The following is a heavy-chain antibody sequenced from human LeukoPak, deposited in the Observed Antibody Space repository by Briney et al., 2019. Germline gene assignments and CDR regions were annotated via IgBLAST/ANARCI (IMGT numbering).Heavy chain of an antibody. CDR3: ARGRYHQPLQFDY. V-gene: IGHV4-4*02. CDR2: IYHSGST. D-gene: IGHD2-2*01. J-gene: IGHJ4*02. CDR1: GDSISSSNW. Sequence: PSETLSLTCAVSGDSISSSNWWSWVRQPPGEGLEWIGEIYHSGSTNYNPSLKSRVTISVDKSKNHFSLKLSSVTAADTAMYYCARGRYHQPLQFDYWGQGTLVTVSS.